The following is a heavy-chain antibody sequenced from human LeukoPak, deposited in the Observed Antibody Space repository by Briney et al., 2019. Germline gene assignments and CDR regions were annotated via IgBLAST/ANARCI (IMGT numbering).Heavy chain of an antibody. Sequence: ASVKVSCKASGYTFTSYAMHWVRQAPGQRLEWMEWINAGNGNTKYSQKFQGRVTITRDTSASTAYMELSSLRSEDTAVYYCAREDCSGGSCYSRYFDYWGQGTLVTVSS. J-gene: IGHJ4*02. CDR3: AREDCSGGSCYSRYFDY. V-gene: IGHV1-3*01. CDR1: GYTFTSYA. D-gene: IGHD2-15*01. CDR2: INAGNGNT.